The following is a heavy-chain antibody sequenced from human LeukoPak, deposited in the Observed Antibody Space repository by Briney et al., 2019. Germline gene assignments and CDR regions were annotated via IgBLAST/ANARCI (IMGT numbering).Heavy chain of an antibody. CDR1: GFTFNNYA. D-gene: IGHD5-12*01. CDR3: ARGGFSHGFDV. J-gene: IGHJ3*01. Sequence: PGGSLRLSCAASGFTFNNYAMTWVRQAPGKGLEWVSTISGSGDNTYYADSVKGRFTISRDNSKNTLYLQMNSLTAEDTAVYFCARGGFSHGFDVWGQGTVVTVSS. V-gene: IGHV3-23*01. CDR2: ISGSGDNT.